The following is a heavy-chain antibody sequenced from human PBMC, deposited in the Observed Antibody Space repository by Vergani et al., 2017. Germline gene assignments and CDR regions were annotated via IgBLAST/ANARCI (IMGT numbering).Heavy chain of an antibody. CDR3: AQRIYRSGRPFDS. CDR1: GFSLTTSGVG. J-gene: IGHJ4*02. Sequence: QITLKESGPTLVKPTQTLTLTCTFSGFSLTTSGVGVGWIRPPPGKALEWLVLIYWNDDKRYNSFLQNRPTITKDTSKNQVVLTVTNMDPVDTGTYYCAQRIYRSGRPFDSWGQGTLVTVSS. D-gene: IGHD3-10*01. V-gene: IGHV2-5*01. CDR2: IYWNDDK.